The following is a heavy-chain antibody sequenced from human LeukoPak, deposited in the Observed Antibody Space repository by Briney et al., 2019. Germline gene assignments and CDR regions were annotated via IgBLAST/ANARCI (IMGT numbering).Heavy chain of an antibody. V-gene: IGHV3-74*01. CDR2: INTDGGTT. D-gene: IGHD2-2*03. CDR3: ARYLHGSPDW. CDR1: GFTFTTFW. J-gene: IGHJ4*02. Sequence: GGSLRLSCAASGFTFTTFWMNWVRQAPGEGLGWVSLINTDGGTTTYADSVKGRFTISRDNAKNTLYLQMSSLRAEDTAVYYCARYLHGSPDWWGQGTLVTVSS.